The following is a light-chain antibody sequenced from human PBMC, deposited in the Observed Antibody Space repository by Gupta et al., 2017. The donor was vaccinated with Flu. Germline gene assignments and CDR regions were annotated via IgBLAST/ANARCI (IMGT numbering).Light chain of an antibody. CDR2: KAS. Sequence: VKRVSITCRASQIVRTWLAWYQQKPGKVPKLLISKASILESGVPSRFTGSGSGTEFTLTISGLQPDDFATYYCQQYATYSWTFGQGTKVEIK. V-gene: IGKV1-5*03. CDR1: QIVRTW. J-gene: IGKJ1*01. CDR3: QQYATYSWT.